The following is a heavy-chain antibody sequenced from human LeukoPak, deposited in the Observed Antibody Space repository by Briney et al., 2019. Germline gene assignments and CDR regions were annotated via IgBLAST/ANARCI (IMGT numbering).Heavy chain of an antibody. V-gene: IGHV3-21*01. CDR1: GFSFSSDS. J-gene: IGHJ4*02. D-gene: IGHD3-10*01. CDR3: ARVRLLWFGELDY. CDR2: ISSSSSYI. Sequence: GGSLRLSCAASGFSFSSDSMNWVRQAPGKGLEWVSSISSSSSYIYYADSVKGRFTISRDNAKNSLYLQMNSLRAEDTAVYYCARVRLLWFGELDYWGQGTLVTVSS.